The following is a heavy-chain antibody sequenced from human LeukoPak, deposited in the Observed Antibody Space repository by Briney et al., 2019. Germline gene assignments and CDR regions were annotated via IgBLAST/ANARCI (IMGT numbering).Heavy chain of an antibody. Sequence: GGSLRLSCAASDFTFSHYGMHWVRQAPGMGLEWVAVMYYAGTNQYYADSVKGRFTISRDNSNNRLYLQMNSLRAEDTAVYYCARVRRDGYNRDAFDIWGQGTMVTVSS. D-gene: IGHD5-24*01. CDR1: DFTFSHYG. CDR3: ARVRRDGYNRDAFDI. CDR2: MYYAGTNQ. V-gene: IGHV3-33*01. J-gene: IGHJ3*02.